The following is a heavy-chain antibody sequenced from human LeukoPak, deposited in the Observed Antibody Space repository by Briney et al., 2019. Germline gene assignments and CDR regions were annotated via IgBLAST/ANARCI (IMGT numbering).Heavy chain of an antibody. J-gene: IGHJ6*03. V-gene: IGHV3-74*01. CDR1: GFTFSNYW. D-gene: IGHD3-9*01. Sequence: GGSLRLSCAASGFTFSNYWMHWVRQAPGKGLVWVSRINSDGINTSYADSVKGRFTISRDNAKNTLNLQMNSLRAEDTAVYYCARGVRLGRHYDILTGYSKPAYYMDVWGKGTTVTISS. CDR2: INSDGINT. CDR3: ARGVRLGRHYDILTGYSKPAYYMDV.